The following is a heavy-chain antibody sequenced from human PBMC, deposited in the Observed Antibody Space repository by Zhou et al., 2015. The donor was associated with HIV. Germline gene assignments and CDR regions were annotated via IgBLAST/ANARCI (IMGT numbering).Heavy chain of an antibody. CDR3: ARDHDILTRDYYYMDV. CDR2: ISTSGVTI. V-gene: IGHV3-11*04. Sequence: QVQLVESGGALVKPGGSLRLSCATSGFTVSDYYMTWIRQAPGKGLEWVSYISTSGVTINYADSVKGRFTISRDNAKNSLYLQMNSLRAEDTAVYYCARDHDILTRDYYYMDVWGKGTTVTVSS. CDR1: GFTVSDYY. J-gene: IGHJ6*03. D-gene: IGHD3-9*01.